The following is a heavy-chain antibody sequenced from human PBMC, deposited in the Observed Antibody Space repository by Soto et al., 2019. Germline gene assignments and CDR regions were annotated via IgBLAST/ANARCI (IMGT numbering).Heavy chain of an antibody. CDR3: ARDLGIAAAPGNWFDP. J-gene: IGHJ5*02. Sequence: SETLSLTCTVSGGSISSYYWSWIRQPPGKGLEWIGYIYYSGSTNYNPSLKSRVTISVDTSKNQFSLKLSSVTAADTAVYYCARDLGIAAAPGNWFDPWGQGTLVTVSS. V-gene: IGHV4-59*01. CDR1: GGSISSYY. CDR2: IYYSGST. D-gene: IGHD6-13*01.